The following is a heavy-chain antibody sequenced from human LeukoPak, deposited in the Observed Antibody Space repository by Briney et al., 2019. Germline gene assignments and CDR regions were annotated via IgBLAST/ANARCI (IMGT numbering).Heavy chain of an antibody. J-gene: IGHJ5*02. CDR3: AKGKATSAVDWFDP. D-gene: IGHD1-1*01. CDR2: ITGDGGAT. Sequence: GESLTLSCPCSGFTFSNYAMMWVGQAPGKGLEWVSNITGDGGATIYTDSVKGRLTISRDNSKNMVYLHLNSLRVDDTAVYFCAKGKATSAVDWFDPWGQGTLVTVSS. CDR1: GFTFSNYA. V-gene: IGHV3-23*01.